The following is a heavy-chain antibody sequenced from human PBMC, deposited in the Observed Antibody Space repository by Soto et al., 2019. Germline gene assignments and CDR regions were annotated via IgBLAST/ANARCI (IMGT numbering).Heavy chain of an antibody. J-gene: IGHJ4*02. CDR1: GYTFTSYG. D-gene: IGHD3-9*01. CDR3: AGGSFDWVTYFDY. V-gene: IGHV1-18*01. CDR2: ISAYNGNT. Sequence: ASVKVSCKASGYTFTSYGISWVRQAPGQGLEWMGWISAYNGNTNYAQKLQGRVTVTTDTSTSIAYMELRSLRSGDTAVYYYAGGSFDWVTYFDYWGQGTLVTVSS.